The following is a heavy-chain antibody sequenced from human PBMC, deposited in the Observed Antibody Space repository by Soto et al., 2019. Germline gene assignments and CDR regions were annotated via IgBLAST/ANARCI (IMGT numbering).Heavy chain of an antibody. D-gene: IGHD2-21*02. V-gene: IGHV4-39*01. CDR2: LYYRGAT. J-gene: IGHJ4*01. CDR1: VGSIKNTNYH. CDR3: FGVMAATLDY. Sequence: PSETLSLTCSFSVGSIKNTNYHWGWIRQPPGKGLEWIGTLYYRGATDYNPSLKTRVTISVDTSKNLLSLNLSSVTAADTAVYYCFGVMAATLDYWGQGTLVTVSS.